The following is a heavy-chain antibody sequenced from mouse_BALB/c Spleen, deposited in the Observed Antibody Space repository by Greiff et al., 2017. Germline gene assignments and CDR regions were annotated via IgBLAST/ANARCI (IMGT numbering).Heavy chain of an antibody. CDR1: GFTFSSYG. CDR3: ASFLYGNYFDY. J-gene: IGHJ2*01. D-gene: IGHD2-1*01. CDR2: INSNGGST. Sequence: EVQLQESGGGLVQPGGSLKLSCAASGFTFSSYGMSWVRQTPDKRLELVATINSNGGSTYYPDSVKGRFTISRDNAKNTLYLQMSSLKSEDTAMYYCASFLYGNYFDYWGQGTTLTVSS. V-gene: IGHV5-6-3*01.